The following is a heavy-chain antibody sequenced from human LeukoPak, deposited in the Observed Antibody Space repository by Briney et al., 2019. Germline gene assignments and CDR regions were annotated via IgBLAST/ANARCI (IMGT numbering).Heavy chain of an antibody. CDR2: ISASGVMT. Sequence: GGSLRLSCAASGFTFTNYAMTWVRQAPGRGLEWVSSISASGVMTYYADSVKGRFTVSRDNSKNSLYLQMSSLTAADTAVYYCAKDRSIGTYYTFDHWGQGTLVTVSS. J-gene: IGHJ4*02. D-gene: IGHD1-26*01. CDR1: GFTFTNYA. CDR3: AKDRSIGTYYTFDH. V-gene: IGHV3-23*01.